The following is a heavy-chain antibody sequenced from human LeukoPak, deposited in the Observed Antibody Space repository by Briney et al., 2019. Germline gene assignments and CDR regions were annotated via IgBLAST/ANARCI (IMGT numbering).Heavy chain of an antibody. J-gene: IGHJ5*02. CDR2: IIPIFGTA. CDR1: GGTFSSYA. CDR3: ARDREVYDFWSGPYNWFDP. V-gene: IGHV1-69*05. D-gene: IGHD3-3*01. Sequence: ASVKVSCKASGGTFSSYAISWVRQAPGQGLEGMGRIIPIFGTANYAQKFQGRVTITTDESTSTAYMELSSLRSEDTAVYYCARDREVYDFWSGPYNWFDPWGQGTLVTVSS.